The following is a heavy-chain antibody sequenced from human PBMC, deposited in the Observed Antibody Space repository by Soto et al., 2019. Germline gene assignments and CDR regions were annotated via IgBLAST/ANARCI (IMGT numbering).Heavy chain of an antibody. CDR2: INAGNGNT. D-gene: IGHD1-7*01. V-gene: IGHV1-3*01. CDR1: GYTFTSYA. CDR3: ARDFFLWNSDPFIYWFDP. Sequence: GASVKVSCKASGYTFTSYAMHWVRQAPGQRLEWMGWINAGNGNTKYSQQFQGRVTITRDTSASTAYMELSSLRSEDTAVYYCARDFFLWNSDPFIYWFDPWGQGTLVTVSS. J-gene: IGHJ5*02.